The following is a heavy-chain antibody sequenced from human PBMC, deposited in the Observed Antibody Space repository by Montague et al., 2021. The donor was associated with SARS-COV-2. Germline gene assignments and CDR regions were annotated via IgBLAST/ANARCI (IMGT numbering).Heavy chain of an antibody. V-gene: IGHV3-20*04. Sequence: SLRLSCAASGFTFGDYGMSWVRQAPGKGLEWVSGINWNGGSTDYADSVKGRFTISRDNAKNSLYLQMNSPRAEDTALYYCARVWDIAVAGYYYYYGMDVWGQGTTVTVSS. CDR1: GFTFGDYG. D-gene: IGHD6-19*01. J-gene: IGHJ6*02. CDR3: ARVWDIAVAGYYYYYGMDV. CDR2: INWNGGST.